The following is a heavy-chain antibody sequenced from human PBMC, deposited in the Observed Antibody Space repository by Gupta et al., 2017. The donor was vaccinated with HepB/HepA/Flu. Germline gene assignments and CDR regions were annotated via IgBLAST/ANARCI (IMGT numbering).Heavy chain of an antibody. CDR3: AKEFSPSIVVVPTALEN. CDR2: ISNDGAQK. D-gene: IGHD2-2*01. J-gene: IGHJ4*02. V-gene: IGHV3-30*18. Sequence: VQLVESGGGVVQPGRSLRLSCAASGFTFRNSATHWVRQRPGEGLEWVAVISNDGAQKFYADSVKGRFTISRDNSKSTLYLQMHSLRVDDTAMYFCAKEFSPSIVVVPTALENWDQGTLVTVSS. CDR1: GFTFRNSA.